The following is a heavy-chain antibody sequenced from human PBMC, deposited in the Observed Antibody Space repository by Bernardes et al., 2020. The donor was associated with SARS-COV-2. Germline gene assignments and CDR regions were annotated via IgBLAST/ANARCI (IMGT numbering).Heavy chain of an antibody. CDR3: ARSWEYAGPSH. V-gene: IGHV3-74*01. D-gene: IGHD2-2*01. CDR2: INTDGSST. J-gene: IGHJ4*02. CDR1: GFTFMNYA. Sequence: GGSLRLSCAASGFTFMNYAMHWVRQVPGRGLVWVSRINTDGSSTNYAESVKGRFTISRDNAKNTLYLQMNSLRVEDTAVYYCARSWEYAGPSHWGQGTLVTVSS.